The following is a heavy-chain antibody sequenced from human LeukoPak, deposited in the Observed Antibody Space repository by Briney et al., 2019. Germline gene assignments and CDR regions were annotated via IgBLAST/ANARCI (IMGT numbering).Heavy chain of an antibody. CDR3: AKVPYSDYGSGRPPFMDV. V-gene: IGHV3-23*01. CDR1: GFTFTNYA. J-gene: IGHJ6*02. Sequence: GGSLRLSCVASGFTFTNYAMSWIRQAPGKGPEWVSTISNTGTDTYYADSVQGRFTISRDNSENTLYLQMNNLRAEDTAIYYCAKVPYSDYGSGRPPFMDVWGQGTTVAVSS. D-gene: IGHD3-10*01. CDR2: ISNTGTDT.